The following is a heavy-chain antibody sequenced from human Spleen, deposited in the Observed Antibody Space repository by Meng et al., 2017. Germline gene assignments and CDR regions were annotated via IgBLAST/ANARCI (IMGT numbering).Heavy chain of an antibody. D-gene: IGHD3-22*01. CDR2: VSYDGSDT. V-gene: IGHV3-30*01. Sequence: GESLKISCAASGFTFSSYAMHWVRQAPGKGLEWVAVVSYDGSDTYYADSVKGRFTISRDHSKNTLHLQMNSLGAEDTAVYYCARDSSGYYYDSYAFDIWGQGTMVTVSS. CDR3: ARDSSGYYYDSYAFDI. J-gene: IGHJ3*02. CDR1: GFTFSSYA.